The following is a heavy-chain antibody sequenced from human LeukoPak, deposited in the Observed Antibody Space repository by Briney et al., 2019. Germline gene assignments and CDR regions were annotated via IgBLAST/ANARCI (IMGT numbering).Heavy chain of an antibody. D-gene: IGHD5-18*01. Sequence: GGSLRLSCAASGFTFSSYAMSWVRQAPGKGLEWVSAISGSGGSTYYADSVKGRFTIPRDNSKNTLYLQMNSLRAEDTAVYYCAKIGGYSYGLIPHYFDYWGQGTLVTVSS. CDR1: GFTFSSYA. CDR3: AKIGGYSYGLIPHYFDY. J-gene: IGHJ4*02. V-gene: IGHV3-23*01. CDR2: ISGSGGST.